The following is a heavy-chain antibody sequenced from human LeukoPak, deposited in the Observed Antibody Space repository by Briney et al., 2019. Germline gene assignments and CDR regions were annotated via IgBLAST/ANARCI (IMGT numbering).Heavy chain of an antibody. CDR2: IYAGGST. V-gene: IGHV3-53*01. Sequence: GGSLRLSCAASEFTVSDNYMSWVRQAPGKGLEWVSIIYAGGSTYYADSVKGRFTISRDNSKNTLYLQMNSLRVDDTAVYYCARAYNSGLRYFDPWGQGTLVTVSS. CDR1: EFTVSDNY. J-gene: IGHJ5*02. CDR3: ARAYNSGLRYFDP. D-gene: IGHD1-14*01.